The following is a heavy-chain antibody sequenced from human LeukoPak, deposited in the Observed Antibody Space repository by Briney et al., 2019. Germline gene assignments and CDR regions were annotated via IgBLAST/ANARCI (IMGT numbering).Heavy chain of an antibody. Sequence: ASVKVSCKASGYTFTGYYMHWVRQAPGQGLEWMEWINPNSGGTNYAQKFQGRVTMTRDTSISTAYMELSRLRSDDTAVYYCSGSRLGLRFLEWLSYWGQGTLVTVSS. D-gene: IGHD3-3*01. V-gene: IGHV1-2*02. CDR1: GYTFTGYY. CDR2: INPNSGGT. CDR3: SGSRLGLRFLEWLSY. J-gene: IGHJ4*02.